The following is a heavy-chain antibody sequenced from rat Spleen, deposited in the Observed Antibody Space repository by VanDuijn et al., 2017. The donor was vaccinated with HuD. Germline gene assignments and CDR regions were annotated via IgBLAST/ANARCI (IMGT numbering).Heavy chain of an antibody. CDR3: ARAGYLRDWYFDF. Sequence: EVQLVESGGSLVQPGRSLKLSCAASGFTFSNSGMAWVCQAPTKGLEWVASISYDDRSTYYRDSVKGRFTISRDNTKNTLYLQMDNLRSEDTATYYCARAGYLRDWYFDFWGPGTMVTVSS. D-gene: IGHD2-2*01. CDR2: ISYDDRST. CDR1: GFTFSNSG. J-gene: IGHJ1*01. V-gene: IGHV5-29*01.